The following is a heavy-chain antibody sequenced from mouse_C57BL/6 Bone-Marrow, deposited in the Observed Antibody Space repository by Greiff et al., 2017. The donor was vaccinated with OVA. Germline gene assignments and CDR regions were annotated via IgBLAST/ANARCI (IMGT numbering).Heavy chain of an antibody. V-gene: IGHV5-17*01. CDR2: ISSGSSTI. CDR1: GFTFSDYG. D-gene: IGHD1-1*01. Sequence: EVKLVESGGGLVKPGGSLKLSCAASGFTFSDYGMHWVRQAPEKGLEWVAYISSGSSTIYYADNVKGRFTISRDNATNTLFLQMTILRSEDTAMYYCARGTYSSPVDYWGQGTTLTVSS. CDR3: ARGTYSSPVDY. J-gene: IGHJ2*01.